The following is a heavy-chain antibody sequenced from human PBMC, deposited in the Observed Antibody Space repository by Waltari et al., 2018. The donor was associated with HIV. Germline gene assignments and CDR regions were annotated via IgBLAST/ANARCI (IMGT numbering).Heavy chain of an antibody. V-gene: IGHV4-39*01. Sequence: QLQLQESGPGLVKPSETLSLTCTVSGGSISSRSYYWGWIRQPPGKGPAWIGIIYYSGSTYYNPSLKSRVTISVDTSKNQFSLKLSSVTAADTAVYYCASLEMATIAGMDVWGQGTTVTVSS. CDR2: IYYSGST. D-gene: IGHD5-12*01. J-gene: IGHJ6*02. CDR3: ASLEMATIAGMDV. CDR1: GGSISSRSYY.